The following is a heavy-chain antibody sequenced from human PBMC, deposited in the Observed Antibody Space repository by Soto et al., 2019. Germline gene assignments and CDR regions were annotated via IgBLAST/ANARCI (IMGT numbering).Heavy chain of an antibody. V-gene: IGHV4-34*01. J-gene: IGHJ4*02. CDR2: INHSGST. CDR1: GGSFSGYY. Sequence: SETLSLTCAVYGGSFSGYYWSWIRQPPGKGLEWIGEINHSGSTNNNPSLKSRVTISVDTSKNQFSLNLRSVTAADTAVYYCASTAYDFWSGHILGYFDYWGQGTLVTVSS. CDR3: ASTAYDFWSGHILGYFDY. D-gene: IGHD3-3*01.